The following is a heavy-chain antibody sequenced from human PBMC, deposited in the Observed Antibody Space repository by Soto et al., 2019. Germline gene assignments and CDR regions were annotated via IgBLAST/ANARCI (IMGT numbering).Heavy chain of an antibody. D-gene: IGHD3-22*01. V-gene: IGHV3-11*01. CDR3: ARDLGYYASDGYFDY. CDR2: ISSSGNII. Sequence: LRLSCAGSGFTFSDYYMSWIRQAPGKGLEWVSYISSSGNIIYYADSVKGRFTISRDNAKNSLYLQMNSLRAEDTAVYYCARDLGYYASDGYFDYWGQGTLVTVSS. CDR1: GFTFSDYY. J-gene: IGHJ4*02.